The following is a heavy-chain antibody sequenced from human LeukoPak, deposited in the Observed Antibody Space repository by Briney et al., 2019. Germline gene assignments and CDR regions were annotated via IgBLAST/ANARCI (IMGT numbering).Heavy chain of an antibody. CDR3: ARDLPWANWGYDY. V-gene: IGHV1-2*02. CDR2: INPNSGTT. J-gene: IGHJ4*02. Sequence: ASVKVSCKASGYTFTGNYVHWVRQAPGQGLEWMGWINPNSGTTTYAQNFQGRVILTRDTSITTAYLELRRLTSDDTAVYYCARDLPWANWGYDYWGQGTLVTVSS. D-gene: IGHD7-27*01. CDR1: GYTFTGNY.